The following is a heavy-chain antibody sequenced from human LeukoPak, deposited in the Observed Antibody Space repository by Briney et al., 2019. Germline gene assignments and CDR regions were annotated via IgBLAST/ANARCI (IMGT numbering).Heavy chain of an antibody. Sequence: GGSLRLSCAASGFTVSSNYMGWVRQAPGKGLEWVSVIYSGGSTYYADSVKGRFTISRDNSKNTLYLQMNSLRAEDTAVYYCARDMELAAAGREGFDYWGQGTLVTVPS. CDR2: IYSGGST. V-gene: IGHV3-66*01. D-gene: IGHD6-13*01. CDR3: ARDMELAAAGREGFDY. J-gene: IGHJ4*02. CDR1: GFTVSSNY.